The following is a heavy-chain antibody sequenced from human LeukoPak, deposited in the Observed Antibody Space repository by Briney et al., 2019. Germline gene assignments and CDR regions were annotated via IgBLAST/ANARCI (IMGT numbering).Heavy chain of an antibody. V-gene: IGHV5-51*01. CDR2: IYPGDSDT. Sequence: GESLKISCKGSGYSFTSYWIGWVRQMPGKGLEWMGIIYPGDSDTRYSPSFQGQVTISADKSISTAYLQWSSLKASDTAMYYCARRPRRHVWGSYRLSWDLDYWGQGTLVTVSS. CDR3: ARRPRRHVWGSYRLSWDLDY. J-gene: IGHJ4*02. D-gene: IGHD3-16*02. CDR1: GYSFTSYW.